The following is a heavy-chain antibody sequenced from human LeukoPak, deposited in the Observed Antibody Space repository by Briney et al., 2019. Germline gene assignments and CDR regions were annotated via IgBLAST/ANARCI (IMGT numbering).Heavy chain of an antibody. CDR2: IYNSGST. D-gene: IGHD2-15*01. Sequence: PGGSLRLSCAASGVTVSSNHMSRVRQAPGKGLEWVSLIYNSGSTYYADSVKGRFTISRDNSRNTLYLQMNSLRADDTAVYYCARDGGYCSGGTCDHDAFDIWGQGTMVTVSS. CDR1: GVTVSSNH. V-gene: IGHV3-53*01. CDR3: ARDGGYCSGGTCDHDAFDI. J-gene: IGHJ3*02.